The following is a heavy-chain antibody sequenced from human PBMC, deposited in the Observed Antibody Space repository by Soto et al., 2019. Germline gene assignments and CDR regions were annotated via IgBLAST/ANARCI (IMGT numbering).Heavy chain of an antibody. D-gene: IGHD4-17*01. CDR1: GGSISSGGYY. CDR2: IYYSGST. Sequence: QVQLQESGPGLVKPSQTLSRTCTVSGGSISSGGYYWSWIRQHPGQGLECIGYIYYSGSTYYNPYLKSRVTISVDTSKNRFSVNQSSVTAADTAGYYWARQDYGDYVFDYWGQGTLVTVSS. CDR3: ARQDYGDYVFDY. V-gene: IGHV4-31*03. J-gene: IGHJ4*02.